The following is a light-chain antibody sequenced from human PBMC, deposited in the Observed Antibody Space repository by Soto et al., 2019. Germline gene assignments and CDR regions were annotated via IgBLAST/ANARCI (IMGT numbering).Light chain of an antibody. V-gene: IGLV1-40*01. CDR3: QSHEGSLTVI. Sequence: SVLTQPPSVYGAPGQRGTMSCAVRSSNIGAGFDVHWYQLLPGTAPKLLIYDNNKRPSGVPDRFSGSKSGTSASLAISGLQAEDEADYYCQSHEGSLTVIFGGGSK. J-gene: IGLJ2*01. CDR1: SSNIGAGFD. CDR2: DNN.